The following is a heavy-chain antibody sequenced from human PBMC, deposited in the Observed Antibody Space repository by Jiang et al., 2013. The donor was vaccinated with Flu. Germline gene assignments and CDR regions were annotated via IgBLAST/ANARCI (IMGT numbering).Heavy chain of an antibody. CDR2: SSLSLVQ. Sequence: WVRQAPGQGLEWMEGSSLSLVQQTTHRSSRAESRLPRTNPRAQPTLELSSLRSEDTAVYYCATKGHGDYFDYWGQGTLVTVSS. D-gene: IGHD4-17*01. CDR3: ATKGHGDYFDY. V-gene: IGHV1-69*01. J-gene: IGHJ4*02.